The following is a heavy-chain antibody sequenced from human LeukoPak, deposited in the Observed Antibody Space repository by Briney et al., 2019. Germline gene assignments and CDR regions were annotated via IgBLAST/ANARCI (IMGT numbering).Heavy chain of an antibody. V-gene: IGHV1-3*01. J-gene: IGHJ4*02. Sequence: GASVKVSCKASGYTFINYAIHWVRQAPGQRLEWVGWINAHNGDTKYSQKFQGRVAITRDTSANIVYMELSTLRFGDTAVYYCARGSTSDWPLEYWGRGILVTVSS. CDR3: ARGSTSDWPLEY. D-gene: IGHD2-21*02. CDR2: INAHNGDT. CDR1: GYTFINYA.